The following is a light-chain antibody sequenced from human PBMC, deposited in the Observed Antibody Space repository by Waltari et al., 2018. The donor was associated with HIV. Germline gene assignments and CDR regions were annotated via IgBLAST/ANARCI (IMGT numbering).Light chain of an antibody. V-gene: IGLV1-44*01. CDR1: SSNIGSNT. CDR3: AAWDDSLDGFV. J-gene: IGLJ1*01. CDR2: RND. Sequence: QSVLTQPPSASGTPGQRVTISCSGSSSNIGSNTVNWYQQVPGTAPKLLIYRNDQRPAGVPDRFSGSKSGTSASLAISGLQSEDEADYYCAAWDDSLDGFVFGTGTKVTVL.